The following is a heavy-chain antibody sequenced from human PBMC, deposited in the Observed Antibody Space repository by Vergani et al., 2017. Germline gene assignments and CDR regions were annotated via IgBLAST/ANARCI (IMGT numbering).Heavy chain of an antibody. CDR3: ARGLNIFGVIRGTSGYFQH. Sequence: QVQLQESGPGLVKPSETLSLTCTVSGGSVSSGSYYWSWIRQPAGQGLEWIGYIYYSGSTNYNPSLKSRLTISVDTSKNQFSLKLSSVTTADTAVYYCARGLNIFGVIRGTSGYFQHWGQGTLVTVSS. D-gene: IGHD3-3*02. V-gene: IGHV4-61*10. CDR2: IYYSGST. J-gene: IGHJ1*01. CDR1: GGSVSSGSYY.